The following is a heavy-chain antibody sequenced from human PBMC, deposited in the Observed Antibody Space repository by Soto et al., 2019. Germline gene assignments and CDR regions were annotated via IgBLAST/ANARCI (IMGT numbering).Heavy chain of an antibody. V-gene: IGHV3-33*01. CDR3: ARDDDFEDNGLDY. J-gene: IGHJ4*02. CDR1: GFTLGNNG. Sequence: QVHLVESGEAWFSPGGPLSFPGAAPGFTLGNNGIPWSRKAPGRGREWVGVIVRVGGQKQYADSVRGRFTISRDNSKNTLYLEMNSVTVEDTAVYYCARDDDFEDNGLDYWGQGTLVTVSS. CDR2: IVRVGGQK. D-gene: IGHD1-1*01.